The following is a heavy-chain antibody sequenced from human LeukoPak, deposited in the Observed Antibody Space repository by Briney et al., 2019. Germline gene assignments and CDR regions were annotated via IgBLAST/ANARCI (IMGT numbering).Heavy chain of an antibody. V-gene: IGHV1-2*04. Sequence: ASVKVSCKASGYTFTGYYMHWVRQAPGQGLDWMGWINPNSGGTNYAQKFQGWVTMTRDTSISTAYMELSRLRSDDTAVYYCARGGDIVVVVAATLDYWGQGTLVTVSS. D-gene: IGHD2-15*01. CDR3: ARGGDIVVVVAATLDY. CDR1: GYTFTGYY. CDR2: INPNSGGT. J-gene: IGHJ4*02.